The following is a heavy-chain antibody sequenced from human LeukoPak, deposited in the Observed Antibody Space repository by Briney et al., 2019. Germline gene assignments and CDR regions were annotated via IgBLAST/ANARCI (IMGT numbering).Heavy chain of an antibody. CDR3: ARVVRITMIVVVTRDAFDI. J-gene: IGHJ3*02. D-gene: IGHD3-22*01. V-gene: IGHV4-34*01. Sequence: SETLSLTCAVYGGSFSGYYWSWIRQPPGKGLEWIGEINHSGSTNYNPSLKSRATISVDTSKNKFSLKLGSVTAADTAVYYCARVVRITMIVVVTRDAFDIWGQGTMVTVSS. CDR2: INHSGST. CDR1: GGSFSGYY.